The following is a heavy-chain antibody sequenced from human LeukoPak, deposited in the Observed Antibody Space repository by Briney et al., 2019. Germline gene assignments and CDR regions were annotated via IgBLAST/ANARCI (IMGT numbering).Heavy chain of an antibody. J-gene: IGHJ4*02. V-gene: IGHV3-48*01. CDR1: GFTFSSYS. D-gene: IGHD4-17*01. CDR3: ARISDTVTTPFDY. Sequence: GGSLRLSCAASGFTFSSYSMNWVRQAPGKGLEWVSYISSSSNTIYYADSVKGRFTISRDNAKNSLYLQMNSLRAEYTAVYYCARISDTVTTPFDYWGQGTLVTVSS. CDR2: ISSSSNTI.